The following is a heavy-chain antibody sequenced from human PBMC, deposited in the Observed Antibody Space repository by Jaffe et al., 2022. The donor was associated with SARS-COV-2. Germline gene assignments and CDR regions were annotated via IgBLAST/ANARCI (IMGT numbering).Heavy chain of an antibody. CDR2: IYYSGST. Sequence: QVQLQESGPGLVKPSETLSLTCTVSGGSISSYYWSWIRQPPGKGLEWIGYIYYSGSTNYNPSLKSRVTISVDTSKNQFSLKLSSVTAADTAVYYCARTPNTSLGYYYYYGMDVWGQGTTVTVSS. J-gene: IGHJ6*02. CDR1: GGSISSYY. D-gene: IGHD2-2*01. V-gene: IGHV4-59*01. CDR3: ARTPNTSLGYYYYYGMDV.